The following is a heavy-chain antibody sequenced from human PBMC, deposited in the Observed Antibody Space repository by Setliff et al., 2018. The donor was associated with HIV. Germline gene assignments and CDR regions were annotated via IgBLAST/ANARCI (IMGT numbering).Heavy chain of an antibody. CDR2: IFYSGST. CDR1: GGPISSSSYY. D-gene: IGHD6-19*01. J-gene: IGHJ4*02. V-gene: IGHV4-61*05. CDR3: ARHHPSVAVAGPFDR. Sequence: SETLSLTCTVSGGPISSSSYYWGWIRQPPGKGLEWIGYIFYSGSTNYNPSLKSRVTISVDTSNNQFSLKLTSVTAADTAVYYCARHHPSVAVAGPFDRWGQGALVTVSS.